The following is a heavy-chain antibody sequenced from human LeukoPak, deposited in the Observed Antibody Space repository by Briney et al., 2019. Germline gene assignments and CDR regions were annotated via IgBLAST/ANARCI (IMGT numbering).Heavy chain of an antibody. D-gene: IGHD1-1*01. Sequence: GGSPRLSCAASGFTFSGYAMNWVRQAPGKGLEWVSHIFSSDSTIGYADSVKGRFTVSRDNAKNSLYLQMNNLRDDDTAVYYCARDLNWAFDYWGQGTLVTVSS. CDR1: GFTFSGYA. CDR3: ARDLNWAFDY. J-gene: IGHJ4*02. V-gene: IGHV3-48*02. CDR2: IFSSDSTI.